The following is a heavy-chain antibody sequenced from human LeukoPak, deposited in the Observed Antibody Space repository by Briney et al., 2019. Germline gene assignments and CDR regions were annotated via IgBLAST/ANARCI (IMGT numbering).Heavy chain of an antibody. D-gene: IGHD1-1*01. CDR2: IIPILGIA. CDR1: GGTFSSYT. J-gene: IGHJ4*02. Sequence: SVKVSCKASGGTFSSYTISWVRQAPGQGLEWMGRIIPILGIANYAQKFQGRVTITADKSTSTAYMELISLRSEDTAVYYCAKISTTGKRDFDYWGQGTLVTVSS. V-gene: IGHV1-69*02. CDR3: AKISTTGKRDFDY.